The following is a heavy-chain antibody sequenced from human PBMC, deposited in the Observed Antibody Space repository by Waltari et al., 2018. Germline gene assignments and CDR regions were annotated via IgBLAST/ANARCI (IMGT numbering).Heavy chain of an antibody. CDR2: IWYDGSNK. J-gene: IGHJ4*02. D-gene: IGHD6-6*01. V-gene: IGHV3-33*06. CDR3: AKWSSSSGGLGY. CDR1: GFTFSSYG. Sequence: QPGRSLRLSCAASGFTFSSYGMHWVRQAPGKGLEWVAVIWYDGSNKYYADSVKGRFTISRDNSKNTLYLQMNSLRAEDTARYYCAKWSSSSGGLGYWGQGTLVTVSS.